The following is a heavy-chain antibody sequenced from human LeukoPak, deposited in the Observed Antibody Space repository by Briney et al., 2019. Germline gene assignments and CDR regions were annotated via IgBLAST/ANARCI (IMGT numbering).Heavy chain of an antibody. CDR2: LYSGGNT. J-gene: IGHJ4*01. V-gene: IGHV3-53*01. CDR1: GFTVSSNW. D-gene: IGHD4-17*01. CDR3: AKCYGDYVRYLDY. Sequence: GGSLRPSCAASGFTVSSNWMSWVRQAPGKGLEWVSVLYSGGNTYYADSVKGRFTISRDNSKNTLYLQMNSLRAEDTAMYYCAKCYGDYVRYLDYWGHGTLATVSS.